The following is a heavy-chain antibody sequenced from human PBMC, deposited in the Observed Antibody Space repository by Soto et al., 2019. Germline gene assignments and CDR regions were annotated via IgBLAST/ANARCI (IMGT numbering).Heavy chain of an antibody. Sequence: QVQLQESGPGLVKPSQTLSLTCTVSGGSISSGDYYWSWIRQPPGKGLEWIGYIYYSGSTYYNPSRKSRVTLSVATPKNQFSLTRRSVTAADTAVYYCARDGGGYSSSQNTWFDPWGQGTLVTVSS. CDR2: IYYSGST. V-gene: IGHV4-30-4*01. D-gene: IGHD6-6*01. CDR1: GGSISSGDYY. J-gene: IGHJ5*02. CDR3: ARDGGGYSSSQNTWFDP.